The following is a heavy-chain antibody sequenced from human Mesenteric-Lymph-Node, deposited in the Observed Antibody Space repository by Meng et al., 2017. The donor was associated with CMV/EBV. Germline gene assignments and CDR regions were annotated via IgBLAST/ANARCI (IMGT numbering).Heavy chain of an antibody. J-gene: IGHJ6*02. CDR1: GFTFSSYS. CDR3: AGVVPAAGRGMDV. Sequence: GESLKISCAASGFTFSSYSMNWVRQAPGKGLEWVSSISSSSSYIYYADSVKGRFTISRDNAKNSLYLQMNSLRAEDTAVYYCAGVVPAAGRGMDVWGQGTTVTVSS. D-gene: IGHD2-2*01. V-gene: IGHV3-21*01. CDR2: ISSSSSYI.